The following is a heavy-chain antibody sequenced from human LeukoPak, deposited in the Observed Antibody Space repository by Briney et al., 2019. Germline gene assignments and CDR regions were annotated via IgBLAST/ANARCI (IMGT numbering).Heavy chain of an antibody. J-gene: IGHJ4*02. V-gene: IGHV3-53*01. CDR3: ERNNWNYAFDY. CDR2: IYSGGST. Sequence: PGGSLRLSCAASGFTVSSNYMSWVRQAPGKGLEWVSVIYSGGSTYYADSVKGRFTISRDNSKNTLYLQMNSLRAEDTAVYYCERNNWNYAFDYWGQGTLVTVSS. CDR1: GFTVSSNY. D-gene: IGHD1-7*01.